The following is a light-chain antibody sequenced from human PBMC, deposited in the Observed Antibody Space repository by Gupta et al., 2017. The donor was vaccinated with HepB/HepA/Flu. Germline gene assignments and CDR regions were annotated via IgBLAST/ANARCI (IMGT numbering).Light chain of an antibody. J-gene: IGKJ4*01. V-gene: IGKV3-20*01. Sequence: DTVLTQSPGTLSLSPGERATLSCRASQSVSSSYLAWYQQKPGQAPRLLIYGASSRATDIPDRFSGSGSGTDFTLTISRLEPEDFAVYYCQQYGSSLFTFGGGTKVEIK. CDR1: QSVSSSY. CDR2: GAS. CDR3: QQYGSSLFT.